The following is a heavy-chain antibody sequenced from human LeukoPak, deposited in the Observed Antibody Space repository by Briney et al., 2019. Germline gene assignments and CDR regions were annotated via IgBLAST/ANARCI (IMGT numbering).Heavy chain of an antibody. D-gene: IGHD2/OR15-2a*01. J-gene: IGHJ4*02. Sequence: ESGPTLVKPTQTLTLTCTFSGFSLSTSAVGVGWIRQPPGKALEWLALIYWDDDKRYSPSLKSRLTITKDTSKNQVVHAMSNMDPVDTATYYCAHRNPQSMAYYFDYWGQGTLVTVSS. CDR3: AHRNPQSMAYYFDY. V-gene: IGHV2-5*02. CDR1: GFSLSTSAVG. CDR2: IYWDDDK.